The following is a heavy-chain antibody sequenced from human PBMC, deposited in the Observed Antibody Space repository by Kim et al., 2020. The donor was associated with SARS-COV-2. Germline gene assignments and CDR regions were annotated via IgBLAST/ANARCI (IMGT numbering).Heavy chain of an antibody. J-gene: IGHJ4*02. V-gene: IGHV4-39*01. Sequence: SETLSLSCTVSGGSISNRFNYWGWIRQRPGKGLEWIGSVYHSGSTYDSPSLKSRVTVSVETSKNQFSLTVTSVTAADTAVYFCTRLPHDSSGYVDSWGQGILVTVSS. CDR3: TRLPHDSSGYVDS. CDR2: VYHSGST. D-gene: IGHD3-22*01. CDR1: GGSISNRFNY.